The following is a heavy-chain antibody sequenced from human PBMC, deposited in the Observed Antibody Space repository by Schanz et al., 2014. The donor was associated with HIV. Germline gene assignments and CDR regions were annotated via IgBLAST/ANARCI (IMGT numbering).Heavy chain of an antibody. Sequence: EVQLVESGGGLVQPGGSLRLSCAASGFRFRSYWMSWVRQAPGKGLEWVANIKEDGIEKYYVDSVKGRFTISRDNAKNSLYLNMYSLRAEDTAVYYCAKDRNQYDSRYIGKGNYYYYYGMDVWGQGTTVTVSS. CDR3: AKDRNQYDSRYIGKGNYYYYYGMDV. V-gene: IGHV3-7*01. CDR2: IKEDGIEK. J-gene: IGHJ6*02. D-gene: IGHD3-22*01. CDR1: GFRFRSYW.